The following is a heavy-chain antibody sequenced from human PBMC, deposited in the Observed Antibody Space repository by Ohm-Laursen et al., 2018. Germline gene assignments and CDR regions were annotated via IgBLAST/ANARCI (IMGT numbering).Heavy chain of an antibody. Sequence: TLSLTCTVSGGSISSGGYYWSWIRQHPGKGLEWIGYIYYSGSTYYNPSLKSRVTISVDTSKNQFSLKLSSVTAADTAVYYCAGQYYYDSSGYYPSYYWGQGTLVTVSS. CDR3: AGQYYYDSSGYYPSYY. CDR2: IYYSGST. J-gene: IGHJ4*02. D-gene: IGHD3-22*01. CDR1: GGSISSGGYY. V-gene: IGHV4-31*03.